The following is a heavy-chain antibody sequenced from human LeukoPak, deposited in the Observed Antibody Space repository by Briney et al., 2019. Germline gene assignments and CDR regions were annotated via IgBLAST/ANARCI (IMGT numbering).Heavy chain of an antibody. CDR3: GVFDSSSWTPRP. D-gene: IGHD6-13*01. V-gene: IGHV3-73*01. CDR2: IRSKANSYAT. CDR1: GFTFSGSA. J-gene: IGHJ4*02. Sequence: GGSLKLSCAASGFTFSGSATHWVRQASGKGLEWVGRIRSKANSYATAYAASVKGRFTISRDDSKNTAYLQMNSLKTEDTAVYYCGVFDSSSWTPRPWGQGTLVTVSS.